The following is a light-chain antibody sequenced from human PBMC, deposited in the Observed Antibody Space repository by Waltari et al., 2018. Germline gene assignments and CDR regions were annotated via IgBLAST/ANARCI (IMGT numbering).Light chain of an antibody. J-gene: IGLJ2*01. Sequence: SSELTQDPAVSVALGQTVRITCQGDTLRTSYASWYQLKPGQATVLVIYGKDKLPSGFPDRISGYSSGTISSLTITGAPAEDEADYFCSSRNGRANQVVFGGGTKLSVL. V-gene: IGLV3-19*01. CDR3: SSRNGRANQVV. CDR1: TLRTSY. CDR2: GKD.